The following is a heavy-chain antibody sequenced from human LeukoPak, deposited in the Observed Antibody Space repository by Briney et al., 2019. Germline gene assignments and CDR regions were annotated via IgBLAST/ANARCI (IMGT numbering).Heavy chain of an antibody. CDR1: GYTFTSYG. J-gene: IGHJ5*02. Sequence: GASVKVSCKASGYTFTSYGISWVRQAPGQGLEWMGWISAYNGNTNYAQKLQGRVTMTTDTSTSTAYMELRSLRSDDTAVYYCARDSQRITMVRGAFDPWGQGTLVTVSS. CDR3: ARDSQRITMVRGAFDP. V-gene: IGHV1-18*01. D-gene: IGHD3-10*01. CDR2: ISAYNGNT.